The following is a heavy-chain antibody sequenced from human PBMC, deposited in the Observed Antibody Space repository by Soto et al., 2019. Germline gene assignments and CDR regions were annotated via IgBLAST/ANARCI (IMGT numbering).Heavy chain of an antibody. V-gene: IGHV1-2*04. Sequence: SRAASGFTFSSYAMSCVRQAPGQGIEWMGWINPNSGGTNYAQKFQGWVTMTRDTSISTAYMELSRLRSDDTAVYYCARAIDYYDSSGSDDAFDIWGQGTMVTVSS. CDR2: INPNSGGT. CDR3: ARAIDYYDSSGSDDAFDI. J-gene: IGHJ3*02. CDR1: GFTFSSYA. D-gene: IGHD3-22*01.